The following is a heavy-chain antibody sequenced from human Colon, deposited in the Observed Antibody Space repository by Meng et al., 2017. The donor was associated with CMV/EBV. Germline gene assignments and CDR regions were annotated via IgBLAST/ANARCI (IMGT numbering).Heavy chain of an antibody. Sequence: GESLKISCTASGFTFGDYALSWVRQAPGKGLEWVGFIRSKAYGGTTDYAASVKGRFTVSRDDSKSIAYLQMSSLKSEDTAVYYCTPHAGYKYGQTRGWFDPWGQGTLVTVSS. CDR3: TPHAGYKYGQTRGWFDP. CDR1: GFTFGDYA. D-gene: IGHD5-18*01. CDR2: IRSKAYGGTT. V-gene: IGHV3-49*04. J-gene: IGHJ5*02.